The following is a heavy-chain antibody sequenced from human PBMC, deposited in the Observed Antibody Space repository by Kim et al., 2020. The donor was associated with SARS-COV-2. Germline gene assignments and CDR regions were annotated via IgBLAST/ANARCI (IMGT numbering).Heavy chain of an antibody. J-gene: IGHJ6*02. V-gene: IGHV3-43*01. CDR3: AKDGNWNDDGGGSYYYGMDV. Sequence: GGSLRLSCAASGFTFDDYTMHWVRQAPGKGLEWVSLISWDGGSTYYADSVKGRFTISRDNSKNSLYLQMNSLRTEDTALYYCAKDGNWNDDGGGSYYYGMDVWGQGTTVTVSS. CDR1: GFTFDDYT. D-gene: IGHD1-1*01. CDR2: ISWDGGST.